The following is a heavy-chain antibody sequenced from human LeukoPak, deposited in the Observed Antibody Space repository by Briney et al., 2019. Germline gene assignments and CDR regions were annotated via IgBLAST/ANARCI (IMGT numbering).Heavy chain of an antibody. J-gene: IGHJ4*02. V-gene: IGHV4-59*08. CDR3: ARHLRGEQQLSGFDY. Sequence: PSETLSLTCTVSGGSISSYYWSWIRQPPGKGLEWIGYIYYSGSTKYNPSLRSRVTIPADTSKNQFSLKLSSVTAADTAVYYCARHLRGEQQLSGFDYWGQGTPVTVSS. CDR1: GGSISSYY. D-gene: IGHD6-13*01. CDR2: IYYSGST.